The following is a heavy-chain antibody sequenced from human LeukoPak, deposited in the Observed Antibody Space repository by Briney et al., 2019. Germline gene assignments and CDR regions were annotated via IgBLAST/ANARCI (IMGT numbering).Heavy chain of an antibody. D-gene: IGHD1-26*01. J-gene: IGHJ4*02. CDR2: IGGDASST. V-gene: IGHV3-74*03. CDR1: GFTLSNDW. Sequence: GGSLRLSCAASGFTLSNDWTHWVRQAPGKGLMWVSRIGGDASSTLYADSVKGRFTISRDNAKNTLHLQMNSLRADDTAVYYCVVGGGIYWGQGTLVTVS. CDR3: VVGGGIY.